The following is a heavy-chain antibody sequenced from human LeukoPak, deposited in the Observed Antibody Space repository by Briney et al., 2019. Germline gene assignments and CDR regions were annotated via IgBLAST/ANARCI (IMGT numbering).Heavy chain of an antibody. CDR2: FYPKDGET. V-gene: IGHV1-24*01. J-gene: IGHJ4*02. D-gene: IGHD3-22*01. CDR3: ASGRMDSSGYYYGASGGGYYFDY. CDR1: GYTLTELS. Sequence: ASVKVSRKVSGYTLTELSMHWVRQAPGKGLEWMGGFYPKDGETIYAQQFQGRVTMTEDTSTDTAYMELSSLRSEDTAVYYCASGRMDSSGYYYGASGGGYYFDYWGQGTLVTVSS.